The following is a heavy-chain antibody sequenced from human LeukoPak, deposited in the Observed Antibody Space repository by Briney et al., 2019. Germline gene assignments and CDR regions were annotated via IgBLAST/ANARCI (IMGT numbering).Heavy chain of an antibody. V-gene: IGHV1-46*01. D-gene: IGHD3-16*02. CDR1: GYTFTRDY. CDR3: ARDIGAFDI. J-gene: IGHJ3*02. Sequence: ASVNVSCKASGYTFTRDYMCWVREAPSQGLEWKGIIKPSGGRTSYAQKFQGRVTMTRDTSTSKVYMELSSLRSEDTAVYYCARDIGAFDIWGQGTMVTVSS. CDR2: IKPSGGRT.